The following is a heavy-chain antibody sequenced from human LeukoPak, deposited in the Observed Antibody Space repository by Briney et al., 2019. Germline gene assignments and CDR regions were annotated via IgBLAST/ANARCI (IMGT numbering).Heavy chain of an antibody. CDR3: AKSFYGSGSPIPPLFGC. CDR2: IYSGGST. V-gene: IGHV3-53*01. J-gene: IGHJ4*02. Sequence: GGSLRLSCAASGFTVSSNYMSWVRQAPGKGLEWVSVIYSGGSTYYADSVKGRFTISRDNSKNTLYLQMNSLRAEDTAVYYCAKSFYGSGSPIPPLFGCWGQGTLVTVSS. D-gene: IGHD3-10*01. CDR1: GFTVSSNY.